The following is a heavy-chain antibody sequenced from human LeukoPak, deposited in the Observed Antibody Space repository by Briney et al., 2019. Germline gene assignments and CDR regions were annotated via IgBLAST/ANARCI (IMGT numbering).Heavy chain of an antibody. D-gene: IGHD5-12*01. Sequence: ASVKVSCKASGYTFNSYGISWVRQAPGQGLEWMGWINSYNGNTNYAQKVQGRVTMTTDTSTSTAYMELRSLRSDDTAVYYCARDTSGYDPWDYWGQGTLVTVSS. CDR1: GYTFNSYG. CDR2: INSYNGNT. J-gene: IGHJ4*02. V-gene: IGHV1-18*01. CDR3: ARDTSGYDPWDY.